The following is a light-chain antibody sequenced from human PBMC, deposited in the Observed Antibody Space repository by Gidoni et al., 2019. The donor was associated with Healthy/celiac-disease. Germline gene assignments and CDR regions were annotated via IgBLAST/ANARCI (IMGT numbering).Light chain of an antibody. CDR1: QSVLYSSNNKNY. Sequence: DIVMIQSPDSLAVSLGERATINCKSRQSVLYSSNNKNYLAWYQQKPGQPPKLLIYWASTRESGVPDRFSGSGSGTDFTLTISSPQAEDVAVYYCQQYYSTPNTFGQGTKLEIK. CDR2: WAS. J-gene: IGKJ2*01. V-gene: IGKV4-1*01. CDR3: QQYYSTPNT.